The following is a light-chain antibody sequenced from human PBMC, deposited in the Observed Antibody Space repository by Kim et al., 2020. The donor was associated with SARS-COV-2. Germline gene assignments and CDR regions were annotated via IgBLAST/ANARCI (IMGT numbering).Light chain of an antibody. CDR2: AAS. J-gene: IGKJ2*01. CDR1: QSISNY. V-gene: IGKV1-39*01. Sequence: DIQMTQSPSSLSASVGDRVTITCRASQSISNYLNWYQQKPGKAPKLLIYAASSLQTGVPSRFSGSGSGTHFTLTIDSLQPEDFATYYCQQSYTTPRTFGQGTKLEI. CDR3: QQSYTTPRT.